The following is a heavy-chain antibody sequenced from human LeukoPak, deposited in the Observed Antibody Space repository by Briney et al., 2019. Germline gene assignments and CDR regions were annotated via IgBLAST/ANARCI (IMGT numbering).Heavy chain of an antibody. J-gene: IGHJ6*03. D-gene: IGHD1-1*01. Sequence: GESLKISCAASGFWFGNYGMHWVRQAPGKGLEWVSFIQNDGSNKYYADSVKGRVAISRDNSKNTLYLQMNSLRTEDTAVYYCVYMWSSPGSYMDVWGTGTTVTVSS. V-gene: IGHV3-30*02. CDR1: GFWFGNYG. CDR3: VYMWSSPGSYMDV. CDR2: IQNDGSNK.